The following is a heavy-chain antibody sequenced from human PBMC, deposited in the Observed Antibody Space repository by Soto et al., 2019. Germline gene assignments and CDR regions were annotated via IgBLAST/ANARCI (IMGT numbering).Heavy chain of an antibody. V-gene: IGHV1-69*01. CDR1: GGTFSSYA. Sequence: QVQLVQSGAEVKKPGSSVKVSCKASGGTFSSYAISWVRQAPGQGLESMGGIIPIFGTANYAQKFQGRVTITADESTSTAYMELSSLRSEDTAVYYCARDFSQGYSSSSNWFDPWGQGTLVTVSS. J-gene: IGHJ5*02. CDR2: IIPIFGTA. D-gene: IGHD6-6*01. CDR3: ARDFSQGYSSSSNWFDP.